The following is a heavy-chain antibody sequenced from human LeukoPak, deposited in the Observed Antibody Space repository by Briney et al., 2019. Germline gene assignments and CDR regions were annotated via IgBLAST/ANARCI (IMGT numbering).Heavy chain of an antibody. Sequence: PSQTLSLTCAVSGGSISSGGYSWSWIRQPPGKGLEWIGYIYHSGSTYYNPSLKSRVTISVDRSKNQFSLKLSSVTAADTAVYYCASYILGLNWFDPWGQGTLVTVFS. D-gene: IGHD3-3*02. V-gene: IGHV4-30-2*01. CDR2: IYHSGST. CDR3: ASYILGLNWFDP. CDR1: GGSISSGGYS. J-gene: IGHJ5*02.